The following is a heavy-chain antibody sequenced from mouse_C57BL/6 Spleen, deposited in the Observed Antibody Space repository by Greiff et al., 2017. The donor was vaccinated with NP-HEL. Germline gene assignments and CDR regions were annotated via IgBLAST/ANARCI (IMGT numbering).Heavy chain of an antibody. D-gene: IGHD1-1*01. Sequence: QVQLQQSGTELVKPGASVKLSCKASGYTFTSYWMHWVKQRPGQGLEWIGNINPSNGGTNYNEKFKSKATLTVDKSSSTAYMQLSSLTSEDSAVYYCARDSTTVVATGDYFDYWGQGTTLTVSS. J-gene: IGHJ2*01. CDR1: GYTFTSYW. CDR2: INPSNGGT. CDR3: ARDSTTVVATGDYFDY. V-gene: IGHV1-53*01.